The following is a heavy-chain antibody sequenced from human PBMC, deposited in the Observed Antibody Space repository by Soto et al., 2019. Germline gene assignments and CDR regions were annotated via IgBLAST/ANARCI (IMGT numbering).Heavy chain of an antibody. CDR1: GFTFDDNA. CDR3: AISQDRGGRTTFIY. CDR2: INWKSDI. J-gene: IGHJ4*02. V-gene: IGHV3-9*01. Sequence: GGSLRLSCAVSGFTFDDNAMHWVRQAPEKGPEWVSGINWKSDIGYADSVKGRFTICRDNAENSLYLQMNSLRAEDTALYYCAISQDRGGRTTFIYWGQGTQVTVSS. D-gene: IGHD3-16*01.